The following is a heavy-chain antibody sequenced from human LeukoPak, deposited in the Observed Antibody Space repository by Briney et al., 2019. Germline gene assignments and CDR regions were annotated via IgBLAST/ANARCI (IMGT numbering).Heavy chain of an antibody. CDR1: GGTFSSYA. CDR3: ATLYSSISLAFDY. Sequence: GASVKVSCKASGGTFSSYAISWVRQAPGQGLEWMGWINPDSGGTNYAQKFQGRVTMTRDTSISTAYMELSRLRSDDTAVYYCATLYSSISLAFDYWGQGTLVTVSS. J-gene: IGHJ4*02. D-gene: IGHD2-2*02. V-gene: IGHV1-2*02. CDR2: INPDSGGT.